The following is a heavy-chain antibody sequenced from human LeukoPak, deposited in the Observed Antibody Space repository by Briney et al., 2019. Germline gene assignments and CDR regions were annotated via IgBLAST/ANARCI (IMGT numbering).Heavy chain of an antibody. Sequence: SETLSLTCTVSGGSISSGDYYWSWIRQPPGKGLEWIAYMYYSGSTYYNPSLKSRVTMSADTSKNQLSLKLSTVTAADTAVYYCARPYYYDSRIDPWGQGILVTVSS. V-gene: IGHV4-30-4*01. D-gene: IGHD3-22*01. J-gene: IGHJ5*02. CDR2: MYYSGST. CDR3: ARPYYYDSRIDP. CDR1: GGSISSGDYY.